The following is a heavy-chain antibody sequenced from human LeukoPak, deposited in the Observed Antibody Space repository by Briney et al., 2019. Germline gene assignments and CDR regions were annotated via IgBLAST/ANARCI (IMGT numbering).Heavy chain of an antibody. J-gene: IGHJ3*02. D-gene: IGHD6-19*01. CDR1: GLPFGSFG. CDR2: ISYDGSNK. V-gene: IGHV3-30*18. Sequence: PGGSCGLPWAAFGLPFGSFGIHGGGQAPGKGRGGVAVISYDGSNKYYADSVKGRFTISRDNSKNTLYLQMNSLRAEDTAVYYCAKDFRISWTTAGVGAFDIWGQGTMVTVSS. CDR3: AKDFRISWTTAGVGAFDI.